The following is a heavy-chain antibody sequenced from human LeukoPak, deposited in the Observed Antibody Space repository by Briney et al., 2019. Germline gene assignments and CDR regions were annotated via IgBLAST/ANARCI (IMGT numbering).Heavy chain of an antibody. J-gene: IGHJ4*02. CDR1: GFTFSSYW. D-gene: IGHD3-3*01. Sequence: GSLRLSCAASGFTFSSYWMSWVRQAPGKGLEWVANIKQDGSEKYYVDSVRGRSTISRDNAKNSLYLQMNSLRAEDTAVYYCARVTYYDFWSGYSDYWGQGTLVTVSS. V-gene: IGHV3-7*01. CDR2: IKQDGSEK. CDR3: ARVTYYDFWSGYSDY.